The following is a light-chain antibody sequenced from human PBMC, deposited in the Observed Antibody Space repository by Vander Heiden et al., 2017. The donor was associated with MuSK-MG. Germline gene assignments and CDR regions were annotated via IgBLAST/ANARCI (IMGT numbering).Light chain of an antibody. V-gene: IGKV3-20*01. J-gene: IGKJ2*01. CDR3: QHCGWSPGYT. CDR2: GAS. Sequence: PGTLSLSPGERATLSCRASQSVSSSYLAWYQQKPGQAPRLLIYGASSRATGIPDRFSGSASGTDFTLTISRLDPEDFAVYYCQHCGWSPGYTFGQGTKLEIK. CDR1: QSVSSSY.